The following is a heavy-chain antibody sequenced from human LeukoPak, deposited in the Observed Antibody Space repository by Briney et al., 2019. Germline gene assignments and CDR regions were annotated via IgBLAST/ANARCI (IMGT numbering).Heavy chain of an antibody. Sequence: PGGSLRLSCAASGFTFSSYWMSWVRQAPGKGLEWVANIKQDGSEKFYVDSVKGRFTISRDNAKNSLYLQMNSLRAEDTAVYYCAVYCGGGCYGMDVWGQGTTVTVSS. CDR3: AVYCGGGCYGMDV. J-gene: IGHJ6*02. CDR1: GFTFSSYW. D-gene: IGHD2-21*02. V-gene: IGHV3-7*01. CDR2: IKQDGSEK.